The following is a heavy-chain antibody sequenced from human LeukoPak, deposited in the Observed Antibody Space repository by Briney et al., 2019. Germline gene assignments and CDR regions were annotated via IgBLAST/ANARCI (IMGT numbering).Heavy chain of an antibody. D-gene: IGHD6-6*01. Sequence: GASLRLSCAASGFTFNSYAMSWVRQAPGKGLEWVSAITDTGGDTYHADSVKGRFTISRDNSKNTLYLQMNSLRAKDTDTYYCAKGSSSSRPYYFDHWAPGTLVTVSS. V-gene: IGHV3-23*01. CDR1: GFTFNSYA. J-gene: IGHJ4*02. CDR3: AKGSSSSRPYYFDH. CDR2: ITDTGGDT.